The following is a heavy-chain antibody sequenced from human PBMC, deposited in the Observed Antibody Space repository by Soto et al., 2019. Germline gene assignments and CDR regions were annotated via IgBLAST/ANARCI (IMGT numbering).Heavy chain of an antibody. CDR2: ISYDGSNK. V-gene: IGHV3-30*18. CDR1: RFTFSSYG. J-gene: IGHJ4*02. D-gene: IGHD4-17*01. Sequence: QVQLVESGGGVVQPGRSLRLSCVVSRFTFSSYGMHWVRQAPGKGLEWVAIISYDGSNKYYADSVKGRFTIYRDNSKNTLYLQMHSLRAEDTAVYYCEKEGGVYGGNHYFDYWGQGTMVTVSS. CDR3: EKEGGVYGGNHYFDY.